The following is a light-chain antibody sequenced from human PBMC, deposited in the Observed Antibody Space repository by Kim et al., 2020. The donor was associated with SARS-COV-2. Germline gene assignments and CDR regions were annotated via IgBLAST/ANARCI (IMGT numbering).Light chain of an antibody. J-gene: IGLJ1*01. CDR2: DVS. CDR3: SSYTSSSTYV. V-gene: IGLV2-14*03. CDR1: SSDVGGYNY. Sequence: QSITISCPGTSSDVGGYNYVSWYQQHPGKAPKLMIYDVSNRPSGVSNRFSGSKSGNTASLTISGLQAEDEADYYCSSYTSSSTYVFGTGTKVTVL.